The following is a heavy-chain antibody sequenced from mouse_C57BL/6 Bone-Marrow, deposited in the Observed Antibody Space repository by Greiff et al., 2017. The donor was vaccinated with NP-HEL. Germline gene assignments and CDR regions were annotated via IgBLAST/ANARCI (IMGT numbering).Heavy chain of an antibody. CDR1: GYTFTSYW. CDR3: ARALITTVVEGFAY. J-gene: IGHJ3*01. D-gene: IGHD1-1*01. Sequence: QVQLKQSGAELVKPGASVKLSCKASGYTFTSYWMHWVKQRPGRGLEWIGRIDPNSGGTKYNEKFKSKATLTVDKPSSTAYMQLSSLTSEDSAVYYCARALITTVVEGFAYWGQGTLVTVSA. CDR2: IDPNSGGT. V-gene: IGHV1-72*01.